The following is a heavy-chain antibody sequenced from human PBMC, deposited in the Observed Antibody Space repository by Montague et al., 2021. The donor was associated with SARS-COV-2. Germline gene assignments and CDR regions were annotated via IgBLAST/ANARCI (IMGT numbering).Heavy chain of an antibody. CDR3: ARETMTADAFDI. Sequence: SETLSLTCTVSGASVGSSDWGWIRQSPGKGLEWIGYFYSVGSTDYNPSLKSRATISRDTSKNQFSLEVRSVTAADTAVYYCARETMTADAFDIWGQGTMVTVSS. J-gene: IGHJ3*02. CDR1: GASVGSSD. V-gene: IGHV4-59*02. CDR2: FYSVGST. D-gene: IGHD1-14*01.